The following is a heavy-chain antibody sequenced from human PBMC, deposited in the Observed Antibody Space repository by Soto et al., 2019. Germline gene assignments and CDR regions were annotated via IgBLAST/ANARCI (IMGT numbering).Heavy chain of an antibody. J-gene: IGHJ6*02. Sequence: QVQLVQSGAEVKKPGSSVKVSCKASGGTFSSYAISWVRQAPGQGLEWMGGIIPIFGTANYAQKFQGRVTITADEATSPAYMELSSLRSEATAVYYCTRAARPRTYYYGMDVWGQGTTVTVSS. CDR2: IIPIFGTA. V-gene: IGHV1-69*01. CDR3: TRAARPRTYYYGMDV. D-gene: IGHD6-6*01. CDR1: GGTFSSYA.